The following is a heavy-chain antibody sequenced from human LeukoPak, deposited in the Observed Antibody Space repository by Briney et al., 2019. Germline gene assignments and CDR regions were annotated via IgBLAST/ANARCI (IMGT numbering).Heavy chain of an antibody. CDR2: IYYSGST. CDR1: GGSISSYY. V-gene: IGHV4-59*01. Sequence: SETLSLTCTVSGGSISSYYWSWIRQPPGKGLEWIGYIYYSGSTNYNPSLKSRVTISVDTSKNQFSLKLSSVTAADTAVYYCAGGPAIGGNYYYYGMDVWGQGTTVTVSS. D-gene: IGHD2-2*01. J-gene: IGHJ6*02. CDR3: AGGPAIGGNYYYYGMDV.